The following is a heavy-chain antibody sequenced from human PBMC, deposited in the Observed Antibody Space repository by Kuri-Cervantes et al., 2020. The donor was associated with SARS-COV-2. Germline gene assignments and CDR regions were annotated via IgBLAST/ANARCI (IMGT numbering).Heavy chain of an antibody. Sequence: GESLKISCAASGFTFSRYAMHWVRQAPGKGLEWVAVISYDGSNKDYTASGKGRFTTSRDNSQNTLYLQMKSLRTEDTALYYCARDRVGVHDSWGQGTLVTVSS. J-gene: IGHJ4*02. V-gene: IGHV3-30-3*01. D-gene: IGHD2-21*01. CDR2: ISYDGSNK. CDR3: ARDRVGVHDS. CDR1: GFTFSRYA.